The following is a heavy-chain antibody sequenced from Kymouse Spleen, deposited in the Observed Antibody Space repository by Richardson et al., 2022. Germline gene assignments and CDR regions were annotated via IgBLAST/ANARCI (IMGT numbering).Heavy chain of an antibody. CDR2: IYYSGST. Sequence: QLQLQESGPGLVKPSETLSLTCTVSGGSISSSSYYWGWIRQPPGKGLEWIGSIYYSGSTYYNPSLKSRVTISVDTSKNQFSLKLSSVTAADTAVYYCARYCSSTSCQGNYYGMDVWGQGTTVTVSS. J-gene: IGHJ6*02. D-gene: IGHD2-2*02. CDR3: ARYCSSTSCQGNYYGMDV. CDR1: GGSISSSSYY. V-gene: IGHV4-39*01.